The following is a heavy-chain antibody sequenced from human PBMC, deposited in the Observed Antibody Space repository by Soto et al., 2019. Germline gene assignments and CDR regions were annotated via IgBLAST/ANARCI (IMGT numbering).Heavy chain of an antibody. D-gene: IGHD6-6*01. CDR2: ISWNSGSI. CDR1: VFTFDDYS. CDR3: ALRIAARPFAWGGDFDY. J-gene: IGHJ4*02. V-gene: IGHV3-9*01. Sequence: GGPLRLSCAASVFTFDDYSMHWVRQAPGKGLEWVSGISWNSGSIGYADSVEGRFTISRDNAKNSLYLQMNSLRAEDTALYYCALRIAARPFAWGGDFDYWGQGTLVTSPQ.